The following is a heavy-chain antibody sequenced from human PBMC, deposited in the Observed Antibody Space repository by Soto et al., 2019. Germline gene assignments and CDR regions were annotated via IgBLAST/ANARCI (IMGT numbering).Heavy chain of an antibody. V-gene: IGHV4-61*08. D-gene: IGHD1-20*01. Sequence: SETLSLTCTVSGGSISSGGYYWSWIRQHPGKGLEWIGYIYYSGSTYYNPSLKSRVTISVDTSKNQFSLKLSSVTAADTAVYYCARITGTTPSDYYYYYYMDVWGKGTTVTVSS. CDR2: IYYSGST. CDR3: ARITGTTPSDYYYYYYMDV. J-gene: IGHJ6*03. CDR1: GGSISSGGYY.